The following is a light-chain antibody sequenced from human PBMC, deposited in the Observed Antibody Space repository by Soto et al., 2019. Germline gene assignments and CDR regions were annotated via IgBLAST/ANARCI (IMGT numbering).Light chain of an antibody. Sequence: EIVLTQSPGTLSVSPGERATLSCRASQVVVTAYIHWYQHKPGQAPRLLISGASTRASGIPDSFSGSGVGTDFTLTINRLEPEDCAVYYCLLFRGSPTFGPGSRVHI. CDR2: GAS. V-gene: IGKV3-20*01. CDR3: LLFRGSPT. CDR1: QVVVTAY. J-gene: IGKJ3*01.